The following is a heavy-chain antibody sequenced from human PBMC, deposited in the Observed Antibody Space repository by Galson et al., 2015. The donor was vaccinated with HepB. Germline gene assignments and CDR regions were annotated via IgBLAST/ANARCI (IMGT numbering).Heavy chain of an antibody. CDR2: IGSFSTYT. Sequence: SLRLSCAASGFTFSDYYMSWIRQAPGKGLESVSYIGSFSTYTNYADSVKGRFTISRDNAKNSLYLQMNSLRAEDTAVYHCAREGPSVRYDSSTYYFDYRGQGTLVTVSS. J-gene: IGHJ4*02. V-gene: IGHV3-11*06. D-gene: IGHD3-22*01. CDR3: AREGPSVRYDSSTYYFDY. CDR1: GFTFSDYY.